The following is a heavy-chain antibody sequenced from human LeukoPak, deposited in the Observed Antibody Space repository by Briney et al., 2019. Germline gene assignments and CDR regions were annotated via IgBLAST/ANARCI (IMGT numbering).Heavy chain of an antibody. D-gene: IGHD1-26*01. CDR2: INPNSGGT. CDR1: GYTFTGYY. J-gene: IGHJ6*03. Sequence: ASVKVSCKASGYTFTGYYMHWVRQAPGQGLEWMGWINPNSGGTNYAQKFQGRVTMTRGTSISTAYMELSRLRSDDTAVYYCARVWGDYYYYYMDVWGKGTTVTISS. CDR3: ARVWGDYYYYYMDV. V-gene: IGHV1-2*02.